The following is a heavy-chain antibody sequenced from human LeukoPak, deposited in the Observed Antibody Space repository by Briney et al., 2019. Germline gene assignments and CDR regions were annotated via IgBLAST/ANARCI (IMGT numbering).Heavy chain of an antibody. CDR3: AKDRVAAAGIYNWFDP. CDR1: GFTFSSYG. Sequence: GGSLRLSCAASGFTFSSYGMHRVRQAPGKGLEWVAFIRYDGSNKYYADSVKGRFTISRDNSKNTLYLQMNSLRAEDTAVYYCAKDRVAAAGIYNWFDPWGQGTLVTVSS. D-gene: IGHD6-13*01. V-gene: IGHV3-30*02. CDR2: IRYDGSNK. J-gene: IGHJ5*02.